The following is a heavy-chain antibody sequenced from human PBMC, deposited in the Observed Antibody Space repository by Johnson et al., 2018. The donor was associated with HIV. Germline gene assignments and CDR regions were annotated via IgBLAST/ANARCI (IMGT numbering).Heavy chain of an antibody. J-gene: IGHJ3*02. CDR2: ISYDGSNK. CDR1: GFAFSDYY. V-gene: IGHV3-30-3*01. D-gene: IGHD4-11*01. Sequence: VQLVESGGGLVKPGGSLRLSCAASGFAFSDYYMHWVRQAPGKGLEWVAVISYDGSNKYYADSVKGRFTISRDNSKNTLYLQMNSLRAEDTAVYYCARSYSNYDYDAFDIWGQGTMVTVSS. CDR3: ARSYSNYDYDAFDI.